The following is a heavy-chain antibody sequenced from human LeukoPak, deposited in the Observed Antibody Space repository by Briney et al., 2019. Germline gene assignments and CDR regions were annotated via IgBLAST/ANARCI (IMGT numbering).Heavy chain of an antibody. Sequence: GGSLSLSCAASGFAFSDYSMNWVRQAPGKGLEWVSYISSSDNTIHYADSVKGRFTISRDNAKNSLYLEMNSLRDEDTAVYYCTRVHRGYSYGRLDYWGPGTLGTVSS. CDR3: TRVHRGYSYGRLDY. CDR1: GFAFSDYS. D-gene: IGHD5-18*01. J-gene: IGHJ4*01. V-gene: IGHV3-48*02. CDR2: ISSSDNTI.